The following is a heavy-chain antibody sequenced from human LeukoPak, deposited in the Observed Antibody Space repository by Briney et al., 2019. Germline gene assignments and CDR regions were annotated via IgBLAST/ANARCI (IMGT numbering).Heavy chain of an antibody. V-gene: IGHV3-21*01. CDR2: ISSSSSYI. CDR3: ARDLYGSSGYYYVDY. J-gene: IGHJ4*02. Sequence: PGGSLRLSCAASGVTFSSYSMNWGRHAPGKGLGWVSSISSSSSYIYYADSVKSRFTISTENAKNSLYLQMNSLRAEDTAVYYCARDLYGSSGYYYVDYWGQGTLVTVSS. D-gene: IGHD3-22*01. CDR1: GVTFSSYS.